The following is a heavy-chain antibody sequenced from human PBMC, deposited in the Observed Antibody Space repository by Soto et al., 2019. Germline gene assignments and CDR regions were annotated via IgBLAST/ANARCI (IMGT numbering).Heavy chain of an antibody. D-gene: IGHD2-15*01. Sequence: GGSLRLSCTASGFSFSDHSMTWMRQAPGKGLEWISYISGPSGYTLYADSVKGRFTISRDNSKNSMFMRMNSLRVEDTAVYFCERAGISSASEYFFDYWGPGALVTVYS. V-gene: IGHV3-11*06. J-gene: IGHJ4*02. CDR1: GFSFSDHS. CDR3: ERAGISSASEYFFDY. CDR2: ISGPSGYT.